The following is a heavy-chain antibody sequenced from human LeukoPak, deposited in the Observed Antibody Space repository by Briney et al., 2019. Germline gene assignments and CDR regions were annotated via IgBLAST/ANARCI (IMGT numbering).Heavy chain of an antibody. J-gene: IGHJ4*01. CDR3: VRDNAYTFDY. CDR1: GYSFTSYW. D-gene: IGHD5-24*01. V-gene: IGHV3-74*01. Sequence: GESLKISCKGSGYSFTSYWMNWVRQVPGKGLMWVAHINTNGDSANYADSVKGRFTISRDNAKSTLSLQMNSLRAEDTAIYYCVRDNAYTFDYWGQGTLVTVSS. CDR2: INTNGDSA.